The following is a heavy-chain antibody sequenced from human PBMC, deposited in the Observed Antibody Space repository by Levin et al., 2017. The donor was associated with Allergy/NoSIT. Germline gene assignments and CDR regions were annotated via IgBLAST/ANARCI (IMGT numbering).Heavy chain of an antibody. Sequence: GGSLRLSCAASGFTFSSYSMNWVRQAPGKGLEWVSFISSSSSYIYYADSVKGRFTISRDNAKNSLYLQMNSLRVEDTAVYYCARAEAGYYDCWSGPFSVYGMDVWGQGTTVTVSS. J-gene: IGHJ6*02. V-gene: IGHV3-21*01. CDR3: ARAEAGYYDCWSGPFSVYGMDV. CDR2: ISSSSSYI. CDR1: GFTFSSYS. D-gene: IGHD3-3*01.